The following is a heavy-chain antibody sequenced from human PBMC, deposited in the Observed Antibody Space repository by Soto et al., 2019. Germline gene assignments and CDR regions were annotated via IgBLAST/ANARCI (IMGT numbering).Heavy chain of an antibody. CDR2: ISGSGGST. CDR1: GFTFRSCA. CDR3: AKSVRRGWYKCCSVDS. Sequence: PGGSLRLCCSASGFTFRSCAMRWVRPAPVKGLEWVSAISGSGGSTYYADSVKGRFTISRDNSKNTLYLQMNSLRAEDTAVYYCAKSVRRGWYKCCSVDSWGQGTMVTVSS. J-gene: IGHJ4*02. V-gene: IGHV3-23*01. D-gene: IGHD6-19*01.